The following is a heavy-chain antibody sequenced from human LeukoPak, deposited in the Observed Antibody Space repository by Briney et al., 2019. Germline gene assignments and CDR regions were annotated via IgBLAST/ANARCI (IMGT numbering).Heavy chain of an antibody. D-gene: IGHD2-2*01. Sequence: PGGSLRLSCAASGFTFSSYWMHWVRQAPGRGLVWVSLINSDGSSTSYADSVKGRFTLSRDNAKNTLYLQMNSLRAEDTAVYYCARDSVRGYCSSTSCYSVYWGQGTLVTVSS. J-gene: IGHJ4*02. CDR3: ARDSVRGYCSSTSCYSVY. CDR1: GFTFSSYW. V-gene: IGHV3-74*01. CDR2: INSDGSST.